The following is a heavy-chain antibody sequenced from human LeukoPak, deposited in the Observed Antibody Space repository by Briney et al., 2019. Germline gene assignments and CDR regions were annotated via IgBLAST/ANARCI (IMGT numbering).Heavy chain of an antibody. CDR1: GYTFTSYG. D-gene: IGHD3-10*01. CDR3: ARVPMVRGVISFGFVYYYYGMDV. CDR2: ISAYNGNT. Sequence: ASVKVSCKASGYTFTSYGISWVRQAPGQGLEWMGWISAYNGNTNYAQKLQGRVTMTTDTSTSTAYMELRSLRSDDTAVYYCARVPMVRGVISFGFVYYYYGMDVWGQGTTVTVSS. J-gene: IGHJ6*02. V-gene: IGHV1-18*01.